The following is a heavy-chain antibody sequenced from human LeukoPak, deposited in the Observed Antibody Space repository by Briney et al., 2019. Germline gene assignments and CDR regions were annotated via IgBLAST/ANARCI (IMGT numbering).Heavy chain of an antibody. D-gene: IGHD2-2*02. J-gene: IGHJ6*02. CDR2: IIPTLGIA. Sequence: ASVKVSCKASGGTFSSYAISWVGQAPGQGLEWMGRIIPTLGIANYTQKFQGRVTITADKYTSTAHMELSSPSYEDPAVCYCARDSYCSSTSCYTYYYYYGMDVWGQGNTVTVSS. CDR3: ARDSYCSSTSCYTYYYYYGMDV. CDR1: GGTFSSYA. V-gene: IGHV1-69*04.